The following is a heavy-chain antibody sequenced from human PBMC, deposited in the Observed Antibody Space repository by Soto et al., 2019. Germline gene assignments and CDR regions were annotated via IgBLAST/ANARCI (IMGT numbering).Heavy chain of an antibody. J-gene: IGHJ3*02. CDR1: GYTFTSYD. CDR3: ARGSTPVCSGGSCYWGDAFDI. D-gene: IGHD2-15*01. V-gene: IGHV1-8*01. CDR2: MNPNSGNT. Sequence: ASVKVSCKASGYTFTSYDINWVRQATGQGLEWMGWMNPNSGNTGYAQKFQGRVTMTRNTSISTACMELSSLRSEDTAVYYCARGSTPVCSGGSCYWGDAFDIWGQGTMVTVSS.